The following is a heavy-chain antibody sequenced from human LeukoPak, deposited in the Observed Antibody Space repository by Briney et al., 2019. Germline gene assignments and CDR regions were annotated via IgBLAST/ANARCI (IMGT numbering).Heavy chain of an antibody. Sequence: GGSLRLSCAASGFTFSDYYMSWIRQAPGKGLEWVSYISSSSSYTNYADSVKGRFTISRDNAKNSLYLQMNSLRAEDTAVYYCARAPHYSNYGPYYYGMDVWRQGTTVTVSS. CDR3: ARAPHYSNYGPYYYGMDV. CDR2: ISSSSSYT. CDR1: GFTFSDYY. V-gene: IGHV3-11*06. J-gene: IGHJ6*02. D-gene: IGHD4-11*01.